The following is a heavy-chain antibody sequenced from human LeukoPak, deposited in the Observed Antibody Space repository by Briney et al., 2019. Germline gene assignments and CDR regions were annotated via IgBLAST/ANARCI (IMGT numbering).Heavy chain of an antibody. CDR2: ISTYNGNT. CDR1: GYTFTSYG. V-gene: IGHV1-18*01. D-gene: IGHD5-24*01. J-gene: IGHJ5*02. CDR3: AILEMATISVDP. Sequence: GASPKLSCKASGYTFTSYGISWVRQAPGQGLEWMGWISTYNGNTNYAQKLQGRVTMTTDTSTSTAYMELRSLRSDDTAVYYCAILEMATISVDPWGQGTLVTVSS.